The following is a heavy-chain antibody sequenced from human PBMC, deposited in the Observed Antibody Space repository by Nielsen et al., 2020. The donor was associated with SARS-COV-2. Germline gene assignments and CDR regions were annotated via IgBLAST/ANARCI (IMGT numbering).Heavy chain of an antibody. D-gene: IGHD6-13*01. J-gene: IGHJ4*02. CDR1: GFTFSSYA. Sequence: SLKISCEASGFTFSSYAMSWVRQAPGKGLEWVSGISWNSGSIGYADSVKGRFTISRDNAKNSLYLQMNSLRAEDTALYYCAKVSVEIAAAGTGYFDYWGQGTLVTVSS. CDR3: AKVSVEIAAAGTGYFDY. V-gene: IGHV3-9*01. CDR2: ISWNSGSI.